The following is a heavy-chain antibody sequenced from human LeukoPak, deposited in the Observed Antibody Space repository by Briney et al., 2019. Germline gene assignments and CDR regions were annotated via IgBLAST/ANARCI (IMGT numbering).Heavy chain of an antibody. V-gene: IGHV1-2*02. CDR1: GCTFTGYY. CDR3: ATCIVGATPELDY. Sequence: ASVKVSCKASGCTFTGYYMHWVRQAPGQGLEWMGWINPNSGGTNYAQKFQGRVTMTRDTSISTAYMELSRLRSDDTAVYYCATCIVGATPELDYWGQGTLVTVSS. D-gene: IGHD1-26*01. J-gene: IGHJ4*02. CDR2: INPNSGGT.